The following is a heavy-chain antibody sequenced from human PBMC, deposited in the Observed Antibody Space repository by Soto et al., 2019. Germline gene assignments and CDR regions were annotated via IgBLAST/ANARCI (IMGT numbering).Heavy chain of an antibody. CDR1: GFTFNIYA. J-gene: IGHJ4*02. V-gene: IGHV3-23*01. CDR3: ATVHNTSRSFDY. D-gene: IGHD1-20*01. CDR2: TGATGRTT. Sequence: PGGSLRLSCAASGFTFNIYAMTWVRQAPGKGLEWVSTTGATGRTTYYPDAVKGRFTVSRDNSKNTLDLQMSNLRAEDTAVYYCATVHNTSRSFDYWGQGTLVTVSS.